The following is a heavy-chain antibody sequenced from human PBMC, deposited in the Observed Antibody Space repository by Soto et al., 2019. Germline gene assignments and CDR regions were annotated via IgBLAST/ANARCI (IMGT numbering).Heavy chain of an antibody. Sequence: EVQLVESGGGLVQPGGSLRLPCAASGFTLRTYWMTWVRQPPGKGLEWVASINQDGSERYYVDSVRGRFTISRDNAKNSLYLQMNSLRAEDTAVYYCVCGGNFFVYWGPGTLVTVSP. D-gene: IGHD3-16*01. V-gene: IGHV3-7*01. J-gene: IGHJ4*02. CDR3: VCGGNFFVY. CDR1: GFTLRTYW. CDR2: INQDGSER.